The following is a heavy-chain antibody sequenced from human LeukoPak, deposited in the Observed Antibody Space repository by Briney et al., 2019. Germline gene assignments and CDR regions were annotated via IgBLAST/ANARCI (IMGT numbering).Heavy chain of an antibody. Sequence: GGSLRLSCAASGFTFGSYTMNWVRQAPGKGLEWVSYVSASGSATYYGDSVKGRFTISRDNAKNSVYMQMNSLRDEDTAVYYCARISGLGAREYLDHWGQGTLVTVSS. D-gene: IGHD2/OR15-2a*01. J-gene: IGHJ4*02. CDR3: ARISGLGAREYLDH. V-gene: IGHV3-48*02. CDR2: VSASGSAT. CDR1: GFTFGSYT.